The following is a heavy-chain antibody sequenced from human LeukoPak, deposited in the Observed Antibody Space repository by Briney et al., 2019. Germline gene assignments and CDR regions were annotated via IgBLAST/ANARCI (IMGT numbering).Heavy chain of an antibody. V-gene: IGHV4-4*02. D-gene: IGHD1-26*01. J-gene: IGHJ4*02. Sequence: PSDTLSLTCDVSGGSISRTNWWSWVRQSPGQGLEWIGDIFLSGRTNYNPSLQSRVTMSLDESKNQLSLDLASVTAADTAVYYCSRESGAFSPFGYWGQGTLVTV. CDR3: SRESGAFSPFGY. CDR2: IFLSGRT. CDR1: GGSISRTNW.